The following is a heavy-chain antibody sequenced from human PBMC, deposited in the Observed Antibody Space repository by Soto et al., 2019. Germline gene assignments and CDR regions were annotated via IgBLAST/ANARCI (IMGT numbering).Heavy chain of an antibody. CDR2: VNWNGEMA. CDR3: GKAEALGGRGGHTSFDP. CDR1: GFNFEDFA. Sequence: QPGGSLRLSCAASGFNFEDFAMFWVRLLPGKGLEWVASVNWNGEMARYADSVKGRFIVSRDNAKKSLYLQMSGLRPGDTALYFCGKAEALGGRGGHTSFDPWGRGSLVTVSS. D-gene: IGHD1-1*01. J-gene: IGHJ5*02. V-gene: IGHV3-9*01.